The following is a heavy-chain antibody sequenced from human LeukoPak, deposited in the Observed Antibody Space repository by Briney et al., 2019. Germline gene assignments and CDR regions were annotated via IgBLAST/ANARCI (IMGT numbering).Heavy chain of an antibody. CDR3: ARDGTAAGLYFDL. J-gene: IGHJ4*01. CDR1: GFTFSSYW. D-gene: IGHD6-13*01. CDR2: IRQDGGEK. V-gene: IGHV3-7*01. Sequence: GGSLRLSCAVSGFTFSSYWMNWVRQAPGKGLEWVASIRQDGGEKSYVDSVKGRFTISRDNTKNSLYLQMSSLRAEDTAVYYCARDGTAAGLYFDLWGQGTLVTFSS.